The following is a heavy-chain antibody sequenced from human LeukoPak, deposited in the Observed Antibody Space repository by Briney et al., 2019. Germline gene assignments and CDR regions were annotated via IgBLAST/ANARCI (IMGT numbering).Heavy chain of an antibody. J-gene: IGHJ6*02. V-gene: IGHV4-39*01. CDR2: IFYIGST. D-gene: IGHD3-10*01. CDR1: GGSISTSSDY. CDR3: ARRKTVTKNRYYYGSGSTYYYYYAMDV. Sequence: PSETLSLTCAVSGGSISTSSDYWGWIRQAPGKGLEWIGSIFYIGSTYYNPSLKSRVTISVDTSKNQFSLRLNSVTAADTAVYYCARRKTVTKNRYYYGSGSTYYYYYAMDVWGQGTTVTVSS.